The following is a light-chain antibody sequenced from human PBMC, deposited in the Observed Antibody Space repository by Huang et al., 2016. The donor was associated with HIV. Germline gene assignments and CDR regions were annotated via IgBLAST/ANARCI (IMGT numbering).Light chain of an antibody. CDR2: GSS. CDR1: QNVHGN. CDR3: QQYDSWPPRHT. Sequence: ETVLTQSPGTLSASLGGRVTLTCRARQNVHGNLAWYQQTPGQPPRPLMYGSSTRAAGVSGRFSASGSETHFTLTITSLQSEDFGIYYCQQYDSWPPRHTFGQGTRLE. J-gene: IGKJ2*01. V-gene: IGKV3-15*01.